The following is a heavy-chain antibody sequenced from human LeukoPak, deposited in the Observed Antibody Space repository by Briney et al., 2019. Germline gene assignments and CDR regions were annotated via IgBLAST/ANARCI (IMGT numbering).Heavy chain of an antibody. CDR1: GGSISSYY. CDR3: ASNYYGSGSLDY. D-gene: IGHD3-10*01. J-gene: IGHJ4*02. V-gene: IGHV4-59*08. CDR2: IYYSGST. Sequence: SETLSLTCTVSGGSISSYYWSWIRQPPGKGLEWIGYIYYSGSTNYNPSLKSRVTISVDTSKNQFSLKLGSVTAADTAVYYCASNYYGSGSLDYRGQGNLVTVSS.